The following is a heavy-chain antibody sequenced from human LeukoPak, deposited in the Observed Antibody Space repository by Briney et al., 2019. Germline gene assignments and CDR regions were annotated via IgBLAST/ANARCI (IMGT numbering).Heavy chain of an antibody. CDR2: IYYSGST. V-gene: IGHV4-59*08. CDR1: GGSISSYY. D-gene: IGHD5-18*01. Sequence: PSETLSLTCTVSGGSISSYYWSWIRQPPGKGLEWIGYIYYSGSTNYNPSLKSRVTISVDTSKNQFSLKLSSVTAADTAVYYCARHEGGYTYGYGYYYYMDVWGKGTTVTISS. CDR3: ARHEGGYTYGYGYYYYMDV. J-gene: IGHJ6*03.